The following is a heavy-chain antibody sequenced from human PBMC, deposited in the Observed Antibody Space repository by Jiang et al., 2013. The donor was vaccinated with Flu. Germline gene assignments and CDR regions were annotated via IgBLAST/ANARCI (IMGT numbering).Heavy chain of an antibody. CDR3: ARVNGWELSRGDY. J-gene: IGHJ4*02. V-gene: IGHV4-38-2*01. CDR2: IFHSGTT. D-gene: IGHD4-23*01. Sequence: GLVKPSETLSLTCAVSGYSISSHYYWGWIRQPPGKGLEWIGTIFHSGTTYYNPSLKSRVTISVDTSRNQFSLKLNSVTAADTAVYYCARVNGWELSRGDYWGQGTLVTVSP. CDR1: GYSISSHYY.